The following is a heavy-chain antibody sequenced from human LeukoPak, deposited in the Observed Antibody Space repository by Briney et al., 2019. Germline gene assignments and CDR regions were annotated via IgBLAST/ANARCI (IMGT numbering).Heavy chain of an antibody. D-gene: IGHD4-17*01. CDR3: ARESRLGDYGDYVDAFDI. V-gene: IGHV3-74*01. CDR1: GFTFSSYW. Sequence: PGGSLRLSCAASGFTFSSYWMHWVRQAPGKGLVWVSRINSDGSSTSYADSVKGRFTISRDNAKNSLYLQMNSLRAEDTAVYYCARESRLGDYGDYVDAFDIWGQGTMVTVSS. CDR2: INSDGSST. J-gene: IGHJ3*02.